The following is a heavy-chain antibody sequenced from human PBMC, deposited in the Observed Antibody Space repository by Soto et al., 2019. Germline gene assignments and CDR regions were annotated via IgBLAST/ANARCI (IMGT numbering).Heavy chain of an antibody. CDR1: GFAFNNYG. Sequence: GGSLSLCWTVSGFAFNNYGINWVRQAPGKGLEWVSSISKSDYTYYSDSVKGRFTISRDNAKNSVSLQMNTLRVEDTAVYYCAREDSIIIPAVSDFWGQGTLVTVSS. D-gene: IGHD2-2*01. CDR2: ISKSDYT. CDR3: AREDSIIIPAVSDF. J-gene: IGHJ4*02. V-gene: IGHV3-21*01.